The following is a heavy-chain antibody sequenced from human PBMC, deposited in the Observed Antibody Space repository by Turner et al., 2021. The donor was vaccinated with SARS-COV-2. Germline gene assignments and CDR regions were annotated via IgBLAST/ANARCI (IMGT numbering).Heavy chain of an antibody. CDR3: AKDRATGYYYYGMDV. V-gene: IGHV3-9*01. Sequence: EVQLVESAGGLVQPGRSLRLSCSAPGFTFDDYAMHWVRQAPGKGLEWVSGISWNSGSIGYADSVKGRFTISRDNAKNSLYLQMNSLRAEDTALYYCAKDRATGYYYYGMDVWGQGTTVTVSS. CDR1: GFTFDDYA. CDR2: ISWNSGSI. J-gene: IGHJ6*02. D-gene: IGHD5-12*01.